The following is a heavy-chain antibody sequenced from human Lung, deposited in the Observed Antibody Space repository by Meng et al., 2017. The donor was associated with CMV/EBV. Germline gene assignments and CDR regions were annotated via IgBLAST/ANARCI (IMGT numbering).Heavy chain of an antibody. CDR3: ARDNNWGPDY. V-gene: IGHV1-2*02. D-gene: IGHD7-27*01. CDR1: GYTFTAHY. Sequence: SVKVSCKASGYTFTAHYFHWVRQAPGQGLEWMGWIHPHRGDTNYAQQFQGRVTLTRDTSINTGYMELTRLTSDDTAVYYCARDNNWGPDYWGQGTRVTGAS. J-gene: IGHJ4*02. CDR2: IHPHRGDT.